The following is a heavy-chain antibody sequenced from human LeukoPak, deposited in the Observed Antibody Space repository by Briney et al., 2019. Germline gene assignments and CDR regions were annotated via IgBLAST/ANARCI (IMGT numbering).Heavy chain of an antibody. J-gene: IGHJ4*02. D-gene: IGHD5-18*01. CDR3: ARGTPRGYSFFDY. CDR2: IIPIFGTA. Sequence: ASVKVSCKASGGTFSSYAIGWVRQAPGQGLEWMGGIIPIFGTANYAQKFQGRVTITADKSTSTAYMELSSLRSEDTAVYYCARGTPRGYSFFDYWGQGTLVTVSS. CDR1: GGTFSSYA. V-gene: IGHV1-69*06.